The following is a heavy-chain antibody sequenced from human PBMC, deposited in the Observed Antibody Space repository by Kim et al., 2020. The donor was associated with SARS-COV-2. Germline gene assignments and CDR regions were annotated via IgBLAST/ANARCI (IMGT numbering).Heavy chain of an antibody. CDR3: ARDRWRAVAGMQGNWFDP. Sequence: GGSLRLSCAASGFTFSSYSMNWVRQAPGKGLEWVSSISSSSSYIYYADSVKGRFTISRDNAKNSLYLQMNSLRAEDTAVYYCARDRWRAVAGMQGNWFDPWGQGTLVTVSS. D-gene: IGHD6-19*01. V-gene: IGHV3-21*01. J-gene: IGHJ5*02. CDR2: ISSSSSYI. CDR1: GFTFSSYS.